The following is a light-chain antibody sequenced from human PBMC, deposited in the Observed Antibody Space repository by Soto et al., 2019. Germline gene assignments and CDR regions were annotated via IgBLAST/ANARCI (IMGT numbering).Light chain of an antibody. CDR2: EVS. V-gene: IGLV2-14*01. CDR3: SSYTSSSTGV. J-gene: IGLJ1*01. Sequence: QSALTQPASVSGSPGQSITISCTGTSSDVGGYNYVSWYQQHPGKAPKLMIYEVSNRPSGVSNRFSGPKSGNTASLTISGLQAEDEADYYCSSYTSSSTGVFGTGTKV. CDR1: SSDVGGYNY.